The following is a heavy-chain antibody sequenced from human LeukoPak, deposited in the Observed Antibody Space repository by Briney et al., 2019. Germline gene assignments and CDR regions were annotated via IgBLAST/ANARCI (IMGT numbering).Heavy chain of an antibody. Sequence: PSETLSLTCAVYGGSFSGYYWSWIRQPPGKGLEWIGYIYYSGSTNYNPSLKSRVTISVDTSKNQFSLKLSSVTAADTAVYYCARSPGAAMVDYWGQGTLVTVSS. CDR1: GGSFSGYY. CDR3: ARSPGAAMVDY. CDR2: IYYSGST. V-gene: IGHV4-59*01. J-gene: IGHJ4*02. D-gene: IGHD5-18*01.